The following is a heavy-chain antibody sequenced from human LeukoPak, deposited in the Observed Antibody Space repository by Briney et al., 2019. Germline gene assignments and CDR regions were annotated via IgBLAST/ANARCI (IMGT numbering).Heavy chain of an antibody. D-gene: IGHD6-19*01. CDR1: GFTFSSYE. CDR3: AKDHVAGATVDY. Sequence: PGGSLRLSCAASGFTFSSYEMNWVRQAPGKGLEWVSVIYSGGSTYYADSVKGRFTISRDNSKNTLYLQMNSLRAEDTAVYYCAKDHVAGATVDYWGQGTLVTVSS. V-gene: IGHV3-53*01. J-gene: IGHJ4*02. CDR2: IYSGGST.